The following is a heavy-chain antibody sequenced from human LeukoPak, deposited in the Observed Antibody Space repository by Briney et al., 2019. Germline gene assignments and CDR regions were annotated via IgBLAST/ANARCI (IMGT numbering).Heavy chain of an antibody. D-gene: IGHD3-22*01. CDR1: GFTFSSYA. CDR2: ISYDGSNK. V-gene: IGHV3-30*04. J-gene: IGHJ4*02. Sequence: PGGSLRLSCAASGFTFSSYAMHWVRQAPGKGLEWVAVISYDGSNKYYADSVKGRFTISRDNSKNTLYLKMNSLRAEDTAVYYCARDLLDGSPSYYYDSSGYYTPLDYWGQGTLVTVSS. CDR3: ARDLLDGSPSYYYDSSGYYTPLDY.